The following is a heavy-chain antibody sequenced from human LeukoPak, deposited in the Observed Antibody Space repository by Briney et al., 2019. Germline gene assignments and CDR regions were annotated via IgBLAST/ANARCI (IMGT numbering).Heavy chain of an antibody. CDR3: ARGPAIRRIDY. CDR2: INHSGST. Sequence: SETLSLTCAVYGGSFSGYYWSWTRQPPGKGLEWIGEINHSGSTNYNPSLKSRVTISVDTSKNQFSLKLSSVTAADTAVYYCARGPAIRRIDYWGQGTLVTVSS. V-gene: IGHV4-34*01. D-gene: IGHD2-2*02. CDR1: GGSFSGYY. J-gene: IGHJ4*02.